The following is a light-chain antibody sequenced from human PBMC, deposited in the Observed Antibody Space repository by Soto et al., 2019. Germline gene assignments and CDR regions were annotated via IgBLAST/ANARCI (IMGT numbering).Light chain of an antibody. CDR2: DPS. V-gene: IGKV1-5*01. J-gene: IGKJ2*01. CDR1: QSISSW. Sequence: DIQMTQSPSTLSASVGDRVTITCRASQSISSWLAWYQQKPGKAPKLLIYDPSSLESGVPSRFSGSGSGTEFTLTISSLQPDDFATYYCQQYNSYPYTFGQGTKVHIK. CDR3: QQYNSYPYT.